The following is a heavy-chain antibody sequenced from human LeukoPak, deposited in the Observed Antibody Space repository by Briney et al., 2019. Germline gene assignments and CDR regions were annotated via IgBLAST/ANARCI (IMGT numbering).Heavy chain of an antibody. Sequence: GGSLRLSCAASGFTFSSYAMSWVRQAPGKGLEWVSAISGSGGSTYYADSVKGRFTISRDNSKNTLYLQMNSLRAEDAAVYYCAKDGKGYCSGGSCPPDTFDYWGQGTLVTVSS. V-gene: IGHV3-23*01. CDR2: ISGSGGST. J-gene: IGHJ4*02. CDR3: AKDGKGYCSGGSCPPDTFDY. D-gene: IGHD2-15*01. CDR1: GFTFSSYA.